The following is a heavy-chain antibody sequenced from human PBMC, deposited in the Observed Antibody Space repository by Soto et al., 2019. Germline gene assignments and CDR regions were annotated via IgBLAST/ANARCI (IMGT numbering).Heavy chain of an antibody. D-gene: IGHD3-22*01. CDR1: GGSISSYY. V-gene: IGHV4-59*01. Sequence: SETLSLTCTVSGGSISSYYWSWIRQPPGKGLEWIGYIYYGGSTNYNPSLKSRVTISVDTSKNQFSLKLSSVTAADTAVYYCARDLTRYYYDSSGYYYVGWFDPWGQGTLVTV. J-gene: IGHJ5*02. CDR3: ARDLTRYYYDSSGYYYVGWFDP. CDR2: IYYGGST.